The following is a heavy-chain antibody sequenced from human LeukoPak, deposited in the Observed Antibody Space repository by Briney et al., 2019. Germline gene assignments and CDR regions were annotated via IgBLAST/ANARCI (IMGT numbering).Heavy chain of an antibody. CDR3: ARVLSTSRRHDAFDI. D-gene: IGHD6-6*01. CDR1: GYTFTTYY. CDR2: INPSGGGT. Sequence: ASVKVSCKSSGYTFTTYYMHWVRQAPGQGLEWMGMINPSGGGTIYAREFQGRVTMTGDMSTSTVYMELSSLRSEDTAVYYCARVLSTSRRHDAFDIWGQGTMVTVSS. J-gene: IGHJ3*02. V-gene: IGHV1-46*01.